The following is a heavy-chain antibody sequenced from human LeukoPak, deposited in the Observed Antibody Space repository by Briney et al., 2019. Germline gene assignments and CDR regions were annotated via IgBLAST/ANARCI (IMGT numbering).Heavy chain of an antibody. D-gene: IGHD3-16*02. V-gene: IGHV3-7*01. CDR2: IKQDGSEK. Sequence: PGGSLRLSCAASGFTFSSYWMSWVRQAPGKGLEWVANIKQDGSEKYYVDSVKGRFTISRDNAKSSLYLQMNSLRAEDTAVYYCARDRGIMITFGGVIGPWFDPWGQGTLVTVSS. CDR3: ARDRGIMITFGGVIGPWFDP. CDR1: GFTFSSYW. J-gene: IGHJ5*02.